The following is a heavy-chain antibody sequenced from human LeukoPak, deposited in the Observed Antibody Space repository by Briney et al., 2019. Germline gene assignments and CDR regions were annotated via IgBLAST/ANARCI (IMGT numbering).Heavy chain of an antibody. CDR1: GFTFSSYG. V-gene: IGHV3-33*01. Sequence: QPGGSLRLSCAASGFTFSSYGMHWVRQAPGKGLEWVAVIWYDGSNKYYADSVKGRFTISRHNSQNTLYLQMNSLRAEDTAVYYRARHNRDGYNYYFDYWGQGTLVTVSS. CDR2: IWYDGSNK. CDR3: ARHNRDGYNYYFDY. J-gene: IGHJ4*02. D-gene: IGHD5-24*01.